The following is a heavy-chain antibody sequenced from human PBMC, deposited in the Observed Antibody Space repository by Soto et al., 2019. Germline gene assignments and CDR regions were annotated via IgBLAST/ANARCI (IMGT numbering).Heavy chain of an antibody. CDR1: GFTFSSYG. CDR3: ASGQYFSDS. V-gene: IGHV3-30*03. J-gene: IGHJ4*02. CDR2: ISYDGSDK. Sequence: QVQLVESGGGVVQPGRSLRLSCAASGFTFSSYGMHWVRQAPGKGLEWVALISYDGSDKYYADSVKGRFTISRDNSKNTLYLQMNSLRVEDTAVYYCASGQYFSDSWAQGTLVTVSS.